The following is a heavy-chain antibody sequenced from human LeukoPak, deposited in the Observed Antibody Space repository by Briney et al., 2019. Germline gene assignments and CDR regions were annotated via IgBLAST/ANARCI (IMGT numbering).Heavy chain of an antibody. CDR2: IYYSGST. Sequence: SETLSLTCTVSGGSISSSSYYWGWIRQPPGKGLEWIGSIYYSGSTYYNPSLKSRVTISVDTSKNQFSLKLSSVTAADTAVYYCAREYYDILTGYYPPVEYFDYWGQGTLVTVSS. V-gene: IGHV4-39*07. D-gene: IGHD3-9*01. J-gene: IGHJ4*02. CDR1: GGSISSSSYY. CDR3: AREYYDILTGYYPPVEYFDY.